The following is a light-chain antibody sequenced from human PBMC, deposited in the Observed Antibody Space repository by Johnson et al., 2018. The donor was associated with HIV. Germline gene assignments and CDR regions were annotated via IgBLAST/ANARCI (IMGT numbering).Light chain of an antibody. CDR1: SSNIGNNY. Sequence: QSVLTQPPSVSAAPGQKVTISCSGSSSNIGNNYVSWYQQLPGTAPKLLIYDNNKRPSGVPDRFSGSKSGTSATLGITGLQTGDEANYYCGTWNNSLTSPYVVGTGTKVTGL. CDR3: GTWNNSLTSPYV. CDR2: DNN. J-gene: IGLJ1*01. V-gene: IGLV1-51*01.